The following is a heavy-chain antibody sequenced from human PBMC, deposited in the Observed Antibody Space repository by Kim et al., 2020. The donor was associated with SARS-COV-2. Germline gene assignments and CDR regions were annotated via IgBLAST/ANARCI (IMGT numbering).Heavy chain of an antibody. Sequence: GGSLRLSCAASGFTFHDYAMHWVRQVPGKGLEWVSGISWNSGSIGYADSVKGRFTISRDNAKNSLYLQMNSLRAEDTALYYCAKAEYYDYVWGSYGYDYFDYYGMDVGGQETPVTVSS. CDR2: ISWNSGSI. V-gene: IGHV3-9*01. CDR1: GFTFHDYA. J-gene: IGHJ6*02. CDR3: AKAEYYDYVWGSYGYDYFDYYGMDV. D-gene: IGHD3-16*01.